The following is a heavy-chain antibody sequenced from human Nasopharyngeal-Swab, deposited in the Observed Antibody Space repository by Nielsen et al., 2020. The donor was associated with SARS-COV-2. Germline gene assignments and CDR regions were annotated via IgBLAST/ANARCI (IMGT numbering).Heavy chain of an antibody. J-gene: IGHJ4*02. D-gene: IGHD3-3*01. Sequence: ASVKVSCKASGYTFTSYDINWVRQATGQGLEWMGWMNPNSGNTGYAQKFQGRVTMTRNTSISTAYMELSSLRSEDTAVYYCAKGSYYDFWSGRKDLDYWGQGTLVTVPS. V-gene: IGHV1-8*01. CDR1: GYTFTSYD. CDR3: AKGSYYDFWSGRKDLDY. CDR2: MNPNSGNT.